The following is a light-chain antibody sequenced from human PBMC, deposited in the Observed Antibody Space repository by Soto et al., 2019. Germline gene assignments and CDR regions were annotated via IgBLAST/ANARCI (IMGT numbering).Light chain of an antibody. V-gene: IGKV3-11*01. J-gene: IGKJ5*01. CDR2: DAS. CDR3: QQRSNWPLIT. Sequence: EIVLTQSPATLSLSPGERATLSCRASQGIGSYLVWYQQRPGQAPRLLIYDASNRATGIPARFSGSGSGTDFTLTISSLEPEDFAVYYCQQRSNWPLITFGQGTRLEIK. CDR1: QGIGSY.